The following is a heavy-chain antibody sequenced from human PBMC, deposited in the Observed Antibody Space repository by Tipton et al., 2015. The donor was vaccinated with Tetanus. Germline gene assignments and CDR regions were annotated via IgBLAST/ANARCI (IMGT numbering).Heavy chain of an antibody. Sequence: TLSLTCSVSGDSGSRHYWSWIRQPPGKGLEWIGDIFYSGNSIPSPSFRSRVTMSADTSRTLFSLTLMSVTAADTAVYFCARGLIDDFLGSRIYFDSWGPGTLVTVSS. D-gene: IGHD3-16*01. CDR2: IFYSGNS. J-gene: IGHJ4*02. CDR1: GDSGSRHY. CDR3: ARGLIDDFLGSRIYFDS. V-gene: IGHV4-59*02.